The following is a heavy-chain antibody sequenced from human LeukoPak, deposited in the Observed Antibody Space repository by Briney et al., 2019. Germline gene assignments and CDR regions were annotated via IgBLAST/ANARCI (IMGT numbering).Heavy chain of an antibody. Sequence: GEPLKISCKGSGYSFTSYWIGWVRQMPGKGLEWMGIIYPGDSDTRYSPSFQGQVTISADKSISTAYLQWSSLNVSDTAMYYCAWARRGYSYGVYYFDDRGQSTLVTVSS. CDR1: GYSFTSYW. CDR3: AWARRGYSYGVYYFDD. J-gene: IGHJ4*02. V-gene: IGHV5-51*01. CDR2: IYPGDSDT. D-gene: IGHD5-18*01.